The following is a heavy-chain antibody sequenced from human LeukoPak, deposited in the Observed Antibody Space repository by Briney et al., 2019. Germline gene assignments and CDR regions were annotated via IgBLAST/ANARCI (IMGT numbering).Heavy chain of an antibody. D-gene: IGHD3-22*01. CDR3: ARYYYDSSGYYYYYYYMDV. Sequence: SETLSLTCTVSGGSISSHYWSWIRQPPGKGLEWIGYIYYSGSTNYNPSLKSRVTISVDTSKNQFSLKLSSVTAADTAVCYCARYYYDSSGYYYYYYYMDVWGKGATVTVSS. CDR1: GGSISSHY. J-gene: IGHJ6*03. CDR2: IYYSGST. V-gene: IGHV4-59*11.